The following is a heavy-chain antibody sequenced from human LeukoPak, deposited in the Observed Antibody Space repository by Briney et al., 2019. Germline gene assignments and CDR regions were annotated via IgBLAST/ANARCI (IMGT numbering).Heavy chain of an antibody. Sequence: GGSLRLSCAASGFTFNNYAMSWVRQPPGKGLEWVSAISGSGGSTYYADSVKGRFTISRDNSKNTLYLQMNSLRAEDTAVYYCAKASEWELLRWVLTFDYWGQGTLVTVSS. CDR1: GFTFNNYA. CDR3: AKASEWELLRWVLTFDY. CDR2: ISGSGGST. J-gene: IGHJ4*02. V-gene: IGHV3-23*01. D-gene: IGHD1-26*01.